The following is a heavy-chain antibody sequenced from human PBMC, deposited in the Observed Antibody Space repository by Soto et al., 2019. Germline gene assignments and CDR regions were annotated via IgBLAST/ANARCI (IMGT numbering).Heavy chain of an antibody. J-gene: IGHJ3*02. CDR2: IYYSGST. Sequence: SETLSLTCTVSGGSISSYYWSWIRQPPGKGLEWIGYIYYSGSTNYNPSLKSRVTISVDTSKNQFSLKLSSVTAADTAVYYCASTSGYDYDAFDIWGQGTMVTVSS. CDR3: ASTSGYDYDAFDI. CDR1: GGSISSYY. V-gene: IGHV4-59*08. D-gene: IGHD5-12*01.